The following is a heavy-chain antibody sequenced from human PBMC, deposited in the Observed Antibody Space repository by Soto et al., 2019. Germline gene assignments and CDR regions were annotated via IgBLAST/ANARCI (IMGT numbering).Heavy chain of an antibody. V-gene: IGHV3-48*02. CDR3: ARDRCYDGTCYSASDS. D-gene: IGHD2-15*01. J-gene: IGHJ5*01. CDR1: GFRFSTYD. Sequence: GSLRLSCAASGFRFSTYDMDWLRQAPWKGPEWIAHISTTSFTIYYADSVKGRFTISRDNARNSLYLEMNSLRDEDTAVYYCARDRCYDGTCYSASDSWGQGTMV. CDR2: ISTTSFTI.